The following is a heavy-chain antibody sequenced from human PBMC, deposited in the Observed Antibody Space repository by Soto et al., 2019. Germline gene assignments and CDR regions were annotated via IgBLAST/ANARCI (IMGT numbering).Heavy chain of an antibody. CDR3: GRGRSGQIVVFY. J-gene: IGHJ4*02. CDR2: IGPESGAT. CDR1: GYTFTGHY. D-gene: IGHD5-12*01. Sequence: ASVKVSCKASGYTFTGHYIHWVRQAPEQGPEWMGEIGPESGATRYAQKFQGRVTMTRDMSITTVYMELNNLSPDGTAVYYCGRGRSGQIVVFYWGQGTPVTVSS. V-gene: IGHV1-2*02.